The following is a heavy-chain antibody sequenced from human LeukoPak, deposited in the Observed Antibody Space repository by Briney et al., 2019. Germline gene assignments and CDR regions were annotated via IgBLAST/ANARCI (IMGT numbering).Heavy chain of an antibody. CDR3: ARERMGSSWSYAY. D-gene: IGHD6-13*01. CDR2: ISSSSSYI. Sequence: PGGSLRLSCAASGFTFSSYSMNWVRQAPGKGLEWVSSISSSSSYIYYADSVKGRFTISRDNAKNSLYLQMNGLRAEDRAVYYCARERMGSSWSYAYWGQGTLVTVSS. J-gene: IGHJ4*02. V-gene: IGHV3-21*01. CDR1: GFTFSSYS.